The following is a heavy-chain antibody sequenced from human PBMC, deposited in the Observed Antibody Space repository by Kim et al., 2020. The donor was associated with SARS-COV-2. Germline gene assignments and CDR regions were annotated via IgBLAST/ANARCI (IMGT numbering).Heavy chain of an antibody. Sequence: GESLKISCKGSGYSFTSYWIGWVRQMPGKGLEWMGIIYPGDSDTRYSPSFQGQVTISADKSISTAYLQWSSLKASDTAMYYCARWGTMVRGVRERNYYYYYGMDVWGQGTTVTVSS. CDR1: GYSFTSYW. V-gene: IGHV5-51*01. D-gene: IGHD3-10*01. CDR3: ARWGTMVRGVRERNYYYYYGMDV. CDR2: IYPGDSDT. J-gene: IGHJ6*02.